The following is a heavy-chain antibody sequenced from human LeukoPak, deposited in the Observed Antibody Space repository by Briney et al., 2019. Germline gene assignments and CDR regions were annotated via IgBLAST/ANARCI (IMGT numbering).Heavy chain of an antibody. D-gene: IGHD2-15*01. CDR2: ISTDGYTT. J-gene: IGHJ4*02. Sequence: GGSLRLSCAASGLAFSAYKMHWVSQAPRKGLVWVSRISTDGYTTDYADFVQGRFTASRDNTKNTWSLEMNSLRAEDTAVYYCVVGGSPGYWGQGTLVTVSS. V-gene: IGHV3-74*01. CDR1: GLAFSAYK. CDR3: VVGGSPGY.